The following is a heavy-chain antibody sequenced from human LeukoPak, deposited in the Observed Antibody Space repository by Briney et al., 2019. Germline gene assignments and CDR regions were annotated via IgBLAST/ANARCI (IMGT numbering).Heavy chain of an antibody. CDR1: GYTLTELS. V-gene: IGHV1-24*01. Sequence: ASGKVSCKVSGYTLTELSMHWGRQAPGKGLGWMGGFDPEDGETIYAQKFQGRVTMTEDTSTDTAYMELSSLRSEDTAVYYCATSSHDVRSYYFDYWGQGTLVTVSS. J-gene: IGHJ4*01. CDR2: FDPEDGET. D-gene: IGHD1-1*01. CDR3: ATSSHDVRSYYFDY.